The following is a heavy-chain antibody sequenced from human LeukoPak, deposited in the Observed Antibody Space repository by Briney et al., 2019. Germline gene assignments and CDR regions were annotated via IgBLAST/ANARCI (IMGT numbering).Heavy chain of an antibody. CDR1: GGSISPYY. CDR2: IYYSGST. D-gene: IGHD2-2*01. CDR3: VRARGYCSSTSCSLDFGY. J-gene: IGHJ4*02. V-gene: IGHV4-59*01. Sequence: SETLSLTCTVSGGSISPYYWSWIRQPPGKGLEWIGYIYYSGSTNYNPSLKSRVTISVDTSKNQFSLRLSSVTAADTAVYYCVRARGYCSSTSCSLDFGYWGQGTLVTVSS.